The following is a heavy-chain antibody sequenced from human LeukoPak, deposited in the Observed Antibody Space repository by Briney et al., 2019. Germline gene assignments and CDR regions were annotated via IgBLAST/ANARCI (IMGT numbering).Heavy chain of an antibody. CDR1: GGSISGYY. D-gene: IGHD3-3*01. Sequence: SGTLSVTCTDPGGSISGYYWCWIRQPPGKGLGRIGYIYYSGSTNYNPSLKRRVTISVDTSKNQFSLKLSSVTAADTAVYYCSRGSRDYDFWSGYSLIDYWGQGTLVTVSS. J-gene: IGHJ4*02. CDR3: SRGSRDYDFWSGYSLIDY. V-gene: IGHV4-59*01. CDR2: IYYSGST.